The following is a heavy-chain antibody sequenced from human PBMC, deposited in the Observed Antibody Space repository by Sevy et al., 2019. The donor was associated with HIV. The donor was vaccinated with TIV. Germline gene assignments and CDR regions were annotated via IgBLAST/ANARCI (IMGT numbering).Heavy chain of an antibody. CDR2: INPSDGST. CDR3: GRTSPRGGFDY. D-gene: IGHD3-16*01. CDR1: GYTFTNYY. J-gene: IGHJ4*02. V-gene: IGHV1-46*03. Sequence: ASVKVSCKASGYTFTNYYMHWVRQAPGQGLEWMGIINPSDGSTIYAQKFQGRVTMTRDTSTSTVYMELSSLRSDDTAVYYCGRTSPRGGFDYWGQGALVTVSS.